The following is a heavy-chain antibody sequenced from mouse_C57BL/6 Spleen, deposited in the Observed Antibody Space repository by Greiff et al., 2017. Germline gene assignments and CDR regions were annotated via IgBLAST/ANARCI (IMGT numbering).Heavy chain of an antibody. Sequence: QVQLQQPGAELVKPGASVKMSCKASGYTFTSYWITWVKQRPGQGLEWIGDIYPGSGSTNYNEKFKSKATLTVDTSSSTAYMQLSSLTSEDSAVYYCARSYYDYDHAMDYWGQGTSVTVSS. CDR1: GYTFTSYW. J-gene: IGHJ4*01. V-gene: IGHV1-55*01. CDR2: IYPGSGST. CDR3: ARSYYDYDHAMDY. D-gene: IGHD2-4*01.